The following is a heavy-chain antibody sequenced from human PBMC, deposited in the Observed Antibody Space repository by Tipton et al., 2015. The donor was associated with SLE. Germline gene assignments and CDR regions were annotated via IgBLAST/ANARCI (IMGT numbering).Heavy chain of an antibody. V-gene: IGHV3-49*04. CDR3: TRDSAWNEKTDY. CDR2: IRAVGYGGTA. J-gene: IGHJ4*02. D-gene: IGHD1-1*01. CDR1: GGSISGYY. Sequence: LSLTCTLSGGSISGYYWSWVRQAPGKGLEWVGVIRAVGYGGTAQYAASVKGRFTISRDESKSILYLQMNSLQTEDTAIYYCTRDSAWNEKTDYWGQGTLVTVSS.